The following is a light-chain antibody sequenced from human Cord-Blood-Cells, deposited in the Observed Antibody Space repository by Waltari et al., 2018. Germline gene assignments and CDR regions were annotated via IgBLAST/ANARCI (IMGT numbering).Light chain of an antibody. J-gene: IGLJ3*02. CDR2: DVS. Sequence: QSALTQPASVSGSPGQSITISCPGTSSDVGGYNYVSWYQQHPGKAPKLMIQDVSNRPSGVANLFSGSKSGNTASRTISGLQAEDEADYYCSSYTSSSTWVFGGGTKLTVL. CDR3: SSYTSSSTWV. V-gene: IGLV2-14*03. CDR1: SSDVGGYNY.